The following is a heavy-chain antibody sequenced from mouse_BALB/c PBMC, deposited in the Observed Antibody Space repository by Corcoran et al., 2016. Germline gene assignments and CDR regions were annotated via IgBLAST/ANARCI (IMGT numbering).Heavy chain of an antibody. D-gene: IGHD2-4*01. CDR1: GYTFTNYG. J-gene: IGHJ4*01. CDR3: ARVYDYDPFYAMDY. CDR2: INTYTGEP. V-gene: IGHV9-3-1*01. Sequence: QIQLVQSGPELKKPGETVKISCKASGYTFTNYGMNWVKQAPGKGLKWMGWINTYTGEPTYADDFKGRFAFSLETSASTAYLQINNLKNEDTATYFCARVYDYDPFYAMDYWGQGTSVTVSS.